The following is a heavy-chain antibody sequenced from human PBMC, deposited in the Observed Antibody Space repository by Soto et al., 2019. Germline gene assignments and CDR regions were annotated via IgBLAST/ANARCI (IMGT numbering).Heavy chain of an antibody. CDR1: GYTFTSYG. V-gene: IGHV1-18*01. CDR2: ISAYNGNT. CDR3: ARRGAGSYWCMDV. Sequence: QVQLVQSGAEVKKPGASVKVSCKASGYTFTSYGITWVRQAPGQGLEWRGWISAYNGNTNYAQKLQGRVTMTTDTAAREGYMELRSLRSDDTAVNCCARRGAGSYWCMDVWGQGSTVTVSS. J-gene: IGHJ6*02. D-gene: IGHD3-10*01.